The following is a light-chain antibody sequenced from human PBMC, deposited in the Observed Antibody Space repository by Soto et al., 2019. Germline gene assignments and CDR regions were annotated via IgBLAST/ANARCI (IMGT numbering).Light chain of an antibody. CDR1: SSDVGGYNY. CDR3: SSYAGSNVV. V-gene: IGLV2-8*01. Sequence: QSALTQPPSASGSPGQSVTISCTGTSSDVGGYNYVSWYQQHPGKAPKLMIYEVSKRPSGVPDRFSGSKSGNTASLTVSGLQAEDEADYYCSSYAGSNVVFGGGTQLPS. J-gene: IGLJ2*01. CDR2: EVS.